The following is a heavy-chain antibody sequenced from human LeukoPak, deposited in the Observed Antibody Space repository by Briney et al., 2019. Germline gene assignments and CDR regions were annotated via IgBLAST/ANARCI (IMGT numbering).Heavy chain of an antibody. Sequence: PGGSLRLSCAASGFIFSRYWMSWIRQAPGKGLEWVANINQDGSEKYYVDSVKGRFTISRDNAKNSLYLQMNSLRAEDTAVYYCASNSSSWYYFDYWGQGTLVTVSS. D-gene: IGHD6-13*01. CDR2: INQDGSEK. J-gene: IGHJ4*02. V-gene: IGHV3-7*01. CDR3: ASNSSSWYYFDY. CDR1: GFIFSRYW.